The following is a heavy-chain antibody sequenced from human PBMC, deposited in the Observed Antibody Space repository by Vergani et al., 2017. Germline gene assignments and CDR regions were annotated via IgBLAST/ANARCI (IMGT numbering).Heavy chain of an antibody. V-gene: IGHV4-34*01. Sequence: QLQLQESGSGLVKPSETLSLTCAVYGGSFSGYYWSWIRQPPGKGLEWIGEINHSGSTNYNPSLKSRVTISVDTSKNQFSLKLSSVTAADTAVYYCASSFPTYYYDSSGRRGYFDYWGQGTLVTVSS. CDR1: GGSFSGYY. CDR2: INHSGST. CDR3: ASSFPTYYYDSSGRRGYFDY. D-gene: IGHD3-22*01. J-gene: IGHJ4*02.